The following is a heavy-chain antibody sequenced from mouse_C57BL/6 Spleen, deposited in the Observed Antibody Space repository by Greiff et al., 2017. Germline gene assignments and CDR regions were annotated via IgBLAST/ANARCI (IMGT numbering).Heavy chain of an antibody. CDR1: GFTFSDYG. V-gene: IGHV5-17*01. CDR2: ISSGSSTI. Sequence: EVMLVESGGGLVKPGGSLKLSCAASGFTFSDYGMHWVRQAPEKGLEWVAYISSGSSTIYYADTVKGRFTISRDNAKNTLFLQMTSLRSEDTAMYYCAKNYGPFYFDYWGQGTTLTVSS. CDR3: AKNYGPFYFDY. D-gene: IGHD1-1*01. J-gene: IGHJ2*01.